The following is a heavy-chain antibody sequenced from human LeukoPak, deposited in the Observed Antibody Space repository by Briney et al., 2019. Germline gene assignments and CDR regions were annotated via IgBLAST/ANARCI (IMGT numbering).Heavy chain of an antibody. D-gene: IGHD3-22*01. CDR1: GFTFSSYG. CDR2: IRYDGSNK. CDR3: AKDYYDSSGYYSLEFDP. Sequence: GGSLRLSCAASGFTFSSYGMHWVRQAPGKGLEWVAFIRYDGSNKYYADSVRGRFTISRDNSKNTLYLQMNSLRAEDTAVYYCAKDYYDSSGYYSLEFDPWGQGTLVTVSS. V-gene: IGHV3-30*02. J-gene: IGHJ5*02.